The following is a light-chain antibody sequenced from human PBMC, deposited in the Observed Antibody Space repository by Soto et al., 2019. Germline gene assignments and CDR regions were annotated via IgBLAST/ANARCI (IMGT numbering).Light chain of an antibody. Sequence: EIVLTQSPATLSLSPGERATLSCRASQSVSSYLAWYQQKPGQAPRLLIYDASNRATGIPARFSGSGSGTDFTLTISSLEPEDFAVYDCQQRSNWPRPFGQGTKVEI. J-gene: IGKJ1*01. CDR3: QQRSNWPRP. V-gene: IGKV3-11*01. CDR1: QSVSSY. CDR2: DAS.